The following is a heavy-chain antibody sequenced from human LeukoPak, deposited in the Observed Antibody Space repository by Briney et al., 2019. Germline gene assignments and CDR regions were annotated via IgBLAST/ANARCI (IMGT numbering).Heavy chain of an antibody. V-gene: IGHV1-18*01. CDR1: GYTFTSYG. Sequence: GASVKVSCKASGYTFTSYGISWVRQAPGQGLEWMGWISAYTGNTNYAQNLQGRVTMTTDTSTSTAYMELRSLGSDDTAVYYCASTSYYDSSGYYGYWGQGTLVTVSS. CDR2: ISAYTGNT. D-gene: IGHD3-22*01. CDR3: ASTSYYDSSGYYGY. J-gene: IGHJ4*02.